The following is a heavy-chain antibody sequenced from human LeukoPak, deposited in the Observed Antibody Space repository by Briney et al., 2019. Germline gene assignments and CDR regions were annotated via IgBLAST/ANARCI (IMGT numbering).Heavy chain of an antibody. CDR1: GFTFSSYS. CDR2: ISSSSSYI. Sequence: GGSLRLSCAASGFTFSSYSMNWVRQAPGKGLEWVSSISSSSSYIYYADSVKGRFTISRDNAKNSLYLQMNSLRAKDTALYYCARAIEYSGSYLGAFDIWGQGTMVTVSS. V-gene: IGHV3-21*04. CDR3: ARAIEYSGSYLGAFDI. J-gene: IGHJ3*02. D-gene: IGHD1-26*01.